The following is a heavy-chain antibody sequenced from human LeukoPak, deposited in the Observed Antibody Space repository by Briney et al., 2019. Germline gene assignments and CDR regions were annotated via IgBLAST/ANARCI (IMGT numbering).Heavy chain of an antibody. J-gene: IGHJ1*01. V-gene: IGHV1-8*01. CDR3: ARGPPPYCNGDSCYSFLYFPH. CDR2: MNPNCGNT. Sequence: GASVKVSCRASGYPFTNYDINWVRQAPGQGLERMGWMNPNCGNTGYAQKFRGRVTMTSDISISTAYMELSTLRSEDTAVYYCARGPPPYCNGDSCYSFLYFPHWGQGTVVTVSS. CDR1: GYPFTNYD. D-gene: IGHD2-15*01.